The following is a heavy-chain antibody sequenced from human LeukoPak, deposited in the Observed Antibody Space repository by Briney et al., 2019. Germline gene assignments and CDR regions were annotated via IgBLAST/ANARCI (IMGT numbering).Heavy chain of an antibody. D-gene: IGHD3-10*01. J-gene: IGHJ4*02. CDR3: AKALFSHGSGSSSWVFDY. CDR2: ISYDGSYT. CDR1: GFTFSTYA. V-gene: IGHV3-30*18. Sequence: GGSLRLSCAASGFTFSTYALHWVRQAPGKGLEWVAVISYDGSYTNYADSVKGRLTISRDNSKSTLYLQMNSLRVEDTAVYYCAKALFSHGSGSSSWVFDYWGQGTLVTVSS.